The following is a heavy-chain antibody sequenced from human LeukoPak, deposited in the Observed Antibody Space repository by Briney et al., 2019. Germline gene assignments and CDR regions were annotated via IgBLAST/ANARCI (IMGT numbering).Heavy chain of an antibody. CDR2: ISGSGGST. V-gene: IGHV3-23*01. Sequence: PGGSRRLSCAASGFTFSSYAMSWVRQAPGKGLEWVSAISGSGGSTYYADSVKGRFTISRDNSKNTLYLQMNSLRAEDTAVYYCAKDRSFGIAAAGRPSNYDYWGQGTLVTVSS. CDR3: AKDRSFGIAAAGRPSNYDY. D-gene: IGHD6-13*01. CDR1: GFTFSSYA. J-gene: IGHJ4*02.